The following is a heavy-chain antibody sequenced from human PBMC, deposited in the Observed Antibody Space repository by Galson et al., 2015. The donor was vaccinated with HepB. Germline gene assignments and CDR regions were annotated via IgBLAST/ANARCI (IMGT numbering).Heavy chain of an antibody. CDR3: ARYRVEYFDY. D-gene: IGHD2-15*01. CDR2: ISYDGSNK. J-gene: IGHJ4*02. CDR1: GFTFSSYA. V-gene: IGHV3-30*04. Sequence: SLRLSCAASGFTFSSYAMHWVRQAPGKGLEWVAVISYDGSNKYCADSVKGRFTISRDNSKNTLYLQMNSLRAEDTAVYYCARYRVEYFDYWGQGTLVTVSS.